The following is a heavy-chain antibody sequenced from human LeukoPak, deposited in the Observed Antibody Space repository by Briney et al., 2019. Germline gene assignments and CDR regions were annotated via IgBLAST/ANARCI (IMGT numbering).Heavy chain of an antibody. CDR3: ARVVVGARGYYFDY. D-gene: IGHD1-26*01. Sequence: PSETLSLTCAVYGGSFSGYYWSWIRQPPGKGLEWIGEINHSGSTNYNPSLKSRVTISVDTSKNQFSLKLSSVTAADTAVYYCARVVVGARGYYFDYWGQGTLVTVSS. CDR1: GGSFSGYY. V-gene: IGHV4-34*01. CDR2: INHSGST. J-gene: IGHJ4*02.